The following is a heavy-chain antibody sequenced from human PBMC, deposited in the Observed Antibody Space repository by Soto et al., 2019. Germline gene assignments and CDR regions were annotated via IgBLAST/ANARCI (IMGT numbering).Heavy chain of an antibody. CDR1: GGSISSYY. CDR2: IYYSGST. J-gene: IGHJ3*02. Sequence: SESLSLTCTVSGGSISSYYWSWIRQPPGKGLEWIGYIYYSGSTNYNPSLKSRVTISVDTSKNQFSLKLSSVTAADTAVYYCARDYWAAYYYDSSGYFDIWGQGTMVTVSS. CDR3: ARDYWAAYYYDSSGYFDI. V-gene: IGHV4-59*01. D-gene: IGHD3-22*01.